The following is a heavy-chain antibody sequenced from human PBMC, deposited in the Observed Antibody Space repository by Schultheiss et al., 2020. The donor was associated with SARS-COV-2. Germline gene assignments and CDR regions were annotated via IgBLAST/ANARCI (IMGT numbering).Heavy chain of an antibody. CDR2: IYYSGST. CDR1: GGSISSGGYY. CDR3: ARGSTGNHYYDSSGPDDWFDP. Sequence: SETLSLTCTVSGGSISSGGYYWSWIRQHPGKGLEWIGYIYYSGSTYYNPSLKSRVTISVDTSKNQFSLKLSSVTAADTAVYYCARGSTGNHYYDSSGPDDWFDPWGQGTLVTVSS. V-gene: IGHV4-31*03. D-gene: IGHD3-22*01. J-gene: IGHJ5*02.